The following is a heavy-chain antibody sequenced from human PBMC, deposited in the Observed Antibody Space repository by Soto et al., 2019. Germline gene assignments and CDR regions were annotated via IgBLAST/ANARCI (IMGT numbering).Heavy chain of an antibody. CDR2: ISYDGSNK. CDR1: GFTFSSYG. CDR3: AKDRARYCGGGSCYSIFDY. D-gene: IGHD2-15*01. V-gene: IGHV3-30*18. Sequence: QVQLVESGGGVVQPGRSLRLSCAASGFTFSSYGMHWVRQAPGKVLEWVAVISYDGSNKYYADSVKGRFTISRDNSKNTLYLQMNSLRAEDTAVYYCAKDRARYCGGGSCYSIFDYWGQGTLVTVSS. J-gene: IGHJ4*02.